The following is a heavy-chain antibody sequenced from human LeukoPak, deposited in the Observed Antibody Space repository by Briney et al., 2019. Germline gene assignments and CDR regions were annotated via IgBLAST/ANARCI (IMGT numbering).Heavy chain of an antibody. J-gene: IGHJ4*02. CDR3: AREDYDSSGYGY. V-gene: IGHV4-59*12. CDR2: IYHSGST. CDR1: GGSIDTYY. Sequence: SETLSLTCTVSGGSIDTYYWNWIRQPPGKGLEWIGEIYHSGSTNYNPSLKSRVTISVDKSKTQFSLKLSSVTAADTAVYYCAREDYDSSGYGYWGQRTLVTVSS. D-gene: IGHD3-22*01.